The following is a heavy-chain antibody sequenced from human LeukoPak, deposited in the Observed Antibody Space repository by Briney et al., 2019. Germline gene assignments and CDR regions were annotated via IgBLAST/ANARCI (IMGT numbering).Heavy chain of an antibody. V-gene: IGHV4-39*01. CDR3: YDSSGYYYPFDI. CDR1: GGSISSSSYY. Sequence: SETLSLTCTVSGGSISSSSYYWGWIRQPPGKGLEWIGSIYYSGSTYYNPSLKSRVTISVDTSKNQFSLKLSSVTAADTAVCYCYDSSGYYYPFDIWGQGTMVTVSS. CDR2: IYYSGST. J-gene: IGHJ3*02. D-gene: IGHD3-22*01.